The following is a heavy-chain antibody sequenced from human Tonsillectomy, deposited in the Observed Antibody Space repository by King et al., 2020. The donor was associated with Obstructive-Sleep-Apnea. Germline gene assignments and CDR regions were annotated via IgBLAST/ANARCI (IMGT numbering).Heavy chain of an antibody. CDR2: IYHSGSP. D-gene: IGHD5-24*01. CDR3: GRADGYNFGQHSYFDY. Sequence: QLQESGPGLVKTSETLSLTCNVSGYSINSGYYWGWIRQPPGKGLEWIGIIYHSGSPHYNPSLKSRVTISVDTSKNQFSLKLRSVTAADTAVYYCGRADGYNFGQHSYFDYWGQGTLVTVSS. CDR1: GYSINSGYY. J-gene: IGHJ4*02. V-gene: IGHV4-38-2*02.